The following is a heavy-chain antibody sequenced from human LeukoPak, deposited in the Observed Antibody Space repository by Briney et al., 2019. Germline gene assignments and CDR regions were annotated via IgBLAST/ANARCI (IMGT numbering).Heavy chain of an antibody. V-gene: IGHV3-23*01. D-gene: IGHD2-15*01. J-gene: IGHJ4*02. CDR2: ISGSGGST. CDR3: ARDSGGLGY. CDR1: GFTFSSYA. Sequence: GGSLRLSCAASGFTFSSYAMSWVRQAPGKGLEWVSAISGSGGSTYYADSVRGRFTISRDNAKNMLYLQMNSLRAEDTAVYYCARDSGGLGYWGRGTLVTVSS.